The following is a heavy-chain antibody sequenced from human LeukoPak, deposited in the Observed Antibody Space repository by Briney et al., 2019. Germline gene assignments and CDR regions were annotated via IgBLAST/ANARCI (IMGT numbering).Heavy chain of an antibody. Sequence: PGGSLRLSCAASGFTFSDYAMHWVRQCPGKGLEYVSTIGSNGVSTYYANSVKGRFTISRDNSKNTLYLQMGSLRAEDTAVYYCARRQYYDSSGYYPFGWGQGTLVTVSS. J-gene: IGHJ4*02. CDR3: ARRQYYDSSGYYPFG. V-gene: IGHV3-64*01. D-gene: IGHD3-22*01. CDR2: IGSNGVST. CDR1: GFTFSDYA.